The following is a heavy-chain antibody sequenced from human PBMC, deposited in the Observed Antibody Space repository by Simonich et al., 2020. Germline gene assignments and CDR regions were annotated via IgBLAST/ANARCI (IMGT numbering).Heavy chain of an antibody. Sequence: QVQLVQSGAEVTKPGASVKVSCKASGYTFTGSYVHWVRPAPGQGLEWMGWITPDRGGTNYAQKLQGRVTMTRDTSNSTAYMELGRLRSDDTAVYYCARNGLVGILKAFDIWGQGTMVTVSS. V-gene: IGHV1-2*02. CDR2: ITPDRGGT. D-gene: IGHD2-21*01. CDR3: ARNGLVGILKAFDI. J-gene: IGHJ3*02. CDR1: GYTFTGSY.